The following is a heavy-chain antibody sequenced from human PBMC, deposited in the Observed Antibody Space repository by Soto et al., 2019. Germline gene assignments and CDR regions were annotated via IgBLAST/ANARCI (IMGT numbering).Heavy chain of an antibody. J-gene: IGHJ4*02. CDR2: ISGSGGST. D-gene: IGHD2-15*01. Sequence: LRLSCAASGFTFSSYAMSWVRQAPGKGLEWVSAISGSGGSTYYADSVKGRFTISRDNSKNTLYLQMNSLRAEDTAVYYCAKDLDIVVVVAATLFDYWGQGTLVTVS. CDR3: AKDLDIVVVVAATLFDY. CDR1: GFTFSSYA. V-gene: IGHV3-23*01.